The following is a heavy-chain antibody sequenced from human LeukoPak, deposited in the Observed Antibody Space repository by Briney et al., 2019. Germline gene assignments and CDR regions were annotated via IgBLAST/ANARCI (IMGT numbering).Heavy chain of an antibody. V-gene: IGHV1-8*01. CDR3: AARYCSGGSCYYNWFDP. CDR1: GYTFTSYD. CDR2: MNPNSGNT. Sequence: ASVKVSCKASGYTFTSYDINWVRQATGQGLEWMGWMNPNSGNTGYAQKFQGRVTMTRNTSISTAYMELSSLRSEDTAVYYCAARYCSGGSCYYNWFDPWGQGTLVTVSS. J-gene: IGHJ5*02. D-gene: IGHD2-15*01.